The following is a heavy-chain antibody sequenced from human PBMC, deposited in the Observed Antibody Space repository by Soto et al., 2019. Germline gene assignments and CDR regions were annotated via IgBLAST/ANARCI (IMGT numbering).Heavy chain of an antibody. CDR2: INPNSGGT. CDR1: GYTFTGYY. D-gene: IGHD2-2*01. Sequence: ASVKVSCKASGYTFTGYYMHWVRQAPGQGLEWMGWINPNSGGTNYAQKFQGWVTMTRDTSISTAYMELSRLRSDDTAVYYCARWPVPAASDWFDPWAQGTLVTVSS. CDR3: ARWPVPAASDWFDP. V-gene: IGHV1-2*04. J-gene: IGHJ5*02.